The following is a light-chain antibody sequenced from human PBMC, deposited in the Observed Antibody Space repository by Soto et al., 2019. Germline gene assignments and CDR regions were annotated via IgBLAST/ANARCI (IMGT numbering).Light chain of an antibody. V-gene: IGLV2-23*01. CDR2: EGS. CDR3: CSDAGSIPDV. CDR1: SSDVGSYNL. Sequence: QSALTQPASVSGSPGQSITISCTGTSSDVGSYNLVSWYQQHPGKAPKLMFYEGSKRPSGVSNRFSGSKSGNTASLTIAGLQAEDEADYYCCSDAGSIPDVFGTGTKLTVL. J-gene: IGLJ1*01.